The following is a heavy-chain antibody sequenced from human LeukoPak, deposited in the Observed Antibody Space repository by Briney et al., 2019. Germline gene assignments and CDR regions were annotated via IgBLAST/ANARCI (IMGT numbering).Heavy chain of an antibody. J-gene: IGHJ4*02. Sequence: ASVKVSCKASGYTFTSYDINWVRQATGQGLEWMGWMNPNSGNTGYAQKFQGRVTMTRDTSTSTVYMELSSLRSEDTAVYYCARCTTGRTFGSLREIKRSREIDYWGQGTLVTVSS. V-gene: IGHV1-8*01. CDR2: MNPNSGNT. CDR3: ARCTTGRTFGSLREIKRSREIDY. CDR1: GYTFTSYD. D-gene: IGHD1-1*01.